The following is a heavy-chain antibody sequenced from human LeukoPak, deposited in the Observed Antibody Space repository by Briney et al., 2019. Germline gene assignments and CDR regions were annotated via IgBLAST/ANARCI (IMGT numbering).Heavy chain of an antibody. Sequence: PSETLSLTCTVSGGSISSYYWSWIRQPPGKGLEGIGYMSYSGNTNYNPSLKSRVTISVDTSKNQFSLKLSSVTAADTAVYYCARQRGSGYDFDYWGQGTLVTVSS. CDR1: GGSISSYY. CDR2: MSYSGNT. V-gene: IGHV4-59*08. J-gene: IGHJ4*02. CDR3: ARQRGSGYDFDY. D-gene: IGHD5-12*01.